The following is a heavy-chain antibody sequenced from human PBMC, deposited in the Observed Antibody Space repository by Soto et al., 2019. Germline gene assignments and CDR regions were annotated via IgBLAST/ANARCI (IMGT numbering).Heavy chain of an antibody. Sequence: GPGRASETLSLTCTVSGAPINSDYWSWIRQSPGKGLEWIGYIYHIGSTDYNPSLKSRVTISIDKSKNQFSLNLRSVTAADTAVYFCARFTYKSGFNWFDPWGQGTQVTVSS. CDR3: ARFTYKSGFNWFDP. CDR1: GAPINSDY. D-gene: IGHD5-12*01. CDR2: IYHIGST. J-gene: IGHJ5*02. V-gene: IGHV4-59*01.